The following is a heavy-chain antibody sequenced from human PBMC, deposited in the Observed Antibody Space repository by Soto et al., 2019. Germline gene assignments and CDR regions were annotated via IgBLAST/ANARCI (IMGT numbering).Heavy chain of an antibody. D-gene: IGHD4-17*01. CDR3: ARGGDGDYNY. V-gene: IGHV4-30-2*01. CDR2: LYHSGST. CDR1: GVSISSGGYS. Sequence: QLQLQESDSGLVKPSQTLSLTCAVSGVSISSGGYSWSWIRQPPGKGLEWIGYLYHSGSTYYNPSLKSRVTISVDRSKNQFSQKLCSVTAADTAVYYCARGGDGDYNYWGQGNLVTVSS. J-gene: IGHJ4*02.